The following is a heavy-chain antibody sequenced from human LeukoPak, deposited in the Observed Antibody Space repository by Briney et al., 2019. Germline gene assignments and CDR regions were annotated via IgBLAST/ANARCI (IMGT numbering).Heavy chain of an antibody. CDR3: ARDPRFTGSHYYYYGMDV. CDR1: GGSFSGYY. Sequence: PSETLSLTCAVYGGSFSGYYWSWIRQPPGKGLEWIGEISHSGSTNYNPSLKSRVTISVDTSKNQSSLELSSVTAADTAVYYCARDPRFTGSHYYYYGMDVWGQGTTVTVSS. V-gene: IGHV4-34*01. CDR2: ISHSGST. J-gene: IGHJ6*02. D-gene: IGHD3-16*02.